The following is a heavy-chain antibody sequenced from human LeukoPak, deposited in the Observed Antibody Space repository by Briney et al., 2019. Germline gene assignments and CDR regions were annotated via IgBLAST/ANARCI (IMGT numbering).Heavy chain of an antibody. Sequence: ASVKVSCKASGYTFTSYGISWVRQAPGQGLEWMGWISAYNGNTNYAQKLQGRVTMTTDTSTSTAYMELRSLRSDDTAVYYCARRLTMVRGVISGMDVWGQGTTVTVSS. J-gene: IGHJ6*02. D-gene: IGHD3-10*01. V-gene: IGHV1-18*01. CDR1: GYTFTSYG. CDR3: ARRLTMVRGVISGMDV. CDR2: ISAYNGNT.